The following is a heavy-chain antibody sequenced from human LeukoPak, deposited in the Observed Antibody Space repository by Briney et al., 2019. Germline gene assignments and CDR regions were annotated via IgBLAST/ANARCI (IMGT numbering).Heavy chain of an antibody. CDR2: FDPEGGET. J-gene: IGHJ4*02. D-gene: IGHD2-2*01. Sequence: ASVKVSCKVSGYTLTELSMHWVRQAPGKGLEWMGGFDPEGGETIYAQKFQGRVTMTEDTSTDTAYMELSSLRSEDTAVYYCATRYCSSTSCYFIYWGQGTLVTVSS. CDR3: ATRYCSSTSCYFIY. CDR1: GYTLTELS. V-gene: IGHV1-24*01.